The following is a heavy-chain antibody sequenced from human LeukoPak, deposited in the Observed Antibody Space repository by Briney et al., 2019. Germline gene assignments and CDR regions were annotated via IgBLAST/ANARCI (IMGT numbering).Heavy chain of an antibody. CDR1: GGSISSYY. J-gene: IGHJ5*02. CDR3: AGSTSGDWFDP. CDR2: IYYSGST. V-gene: IGHV4-59*01. Sequence: SETLSLTCTVSGGSISSYYWSWIRQPSGKGLEWIGYIYYSGSTNYNPSLKSRVTISVDTSKNQFSLKLSSVTAADTAVYYCAGSTSGDWFDPWGQGTLVTVSS. D-gene: IGHD3-10*01.